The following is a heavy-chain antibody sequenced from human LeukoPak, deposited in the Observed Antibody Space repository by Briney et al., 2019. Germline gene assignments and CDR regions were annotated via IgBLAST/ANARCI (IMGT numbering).Heavy chain of an antibody. Sequence: ASVKVSRKASGYTFTGYYMHWVRQAPGQGLEWMGWINPNSGGTNYAQKFQGRVTMTRDTSISTAYMELSRLRSDDTAVYYCARGSGWSSSFDYWGQGTLVTVSS. CDR1: GYTFTGYY. CDR3: ARGSGWSSSFDY. CDR2: INPNSGGT. D-gene: IGHD6-19*01. V-gene: IGHV1-2*02. J-gene: IGHJ4*02.